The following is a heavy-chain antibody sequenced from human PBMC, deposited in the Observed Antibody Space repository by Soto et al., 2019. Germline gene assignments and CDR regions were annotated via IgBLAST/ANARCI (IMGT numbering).Heavy chain of an antibody. V-gene: IGHV3-49*03. J-gene: IGHJ6*02. D-gene: IGHD3-3*01. Sequence: GWSLRLSCTAAGFSFGDYAMSWFRQAPGKGLEWVGFIRSKAYGGTTEYAASVKGRFTISRDDSKSIAYLQMNSLKTEDTAVYYCTRELVFGVVITFYGMDVWGQGTTVTVSS. CDR1: GFSFGDYA. CDR2: IRSKAYGGTT. CDR3: TRELVFGVVITFYGMDV.